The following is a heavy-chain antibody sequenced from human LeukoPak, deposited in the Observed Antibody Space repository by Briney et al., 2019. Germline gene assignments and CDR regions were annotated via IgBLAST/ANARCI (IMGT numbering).Heavy chain of an antibody. CDR1: GFTFSSYA. D-gene: IGHD6-19*01. V-gene: IGHV3-23*01. CDR2: ISGSGGST. J-gene: IGHJ4*02. CDR3: AKTLGSGWYYFDY. Sequence: GGSLRLSCAASGFTFSSYAMSWVRQAPGEGLEWVSAISGSGGSTYYADSVKGRFTISRDNSKNTLYLQMNSLRAEDTAVYYCAKTLGSGWYYFDYWGQGTLVTVSS.